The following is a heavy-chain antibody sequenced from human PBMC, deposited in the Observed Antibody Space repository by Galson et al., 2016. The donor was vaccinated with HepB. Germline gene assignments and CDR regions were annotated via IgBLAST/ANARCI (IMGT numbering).Heavy chain of an antibody. Sequence: PALVKPPQTLTLTCTFSGFSLSTSGVGVGWIRQPPGKALEWLALIYWDDDKRYSPSLKSRLTITKDTSKNQVVLTVTNMEPVDTATSYCEHRPAHGRRVVIIDAFDIWGQGTLVTVSS. CDR2: IYWDDDK. D-gene: IGHD3-10*01. V-gene: IGHV2-5*02. CDR3: EHRPAHGRRVVIIDAFDI. J-gene: IGHJ3*02. CDR1: GFSLSTSGVG.